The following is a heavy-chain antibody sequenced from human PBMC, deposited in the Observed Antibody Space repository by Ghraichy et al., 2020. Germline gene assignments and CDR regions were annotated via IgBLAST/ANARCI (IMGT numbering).Heavy chain of an antibody. V-gene: IGHV1-18*01. CDR3: ARDGYGSGRGYFDY. CDR2: ISTYDGNT. D-gene: IGHD3-10*01. J-gene: IGHJ4*02. CDR1: GYTFTSYG. Sequence: ASVKVSCKASGYTFTSYGFSWVRQAPGQGLEWMAWISTYDGNTDYAQKFQGRVTMTTDTSTSTVYMELRSLRSDDTAVYYCARDGYGSGRGYFDYWGQGTLVTVSS.